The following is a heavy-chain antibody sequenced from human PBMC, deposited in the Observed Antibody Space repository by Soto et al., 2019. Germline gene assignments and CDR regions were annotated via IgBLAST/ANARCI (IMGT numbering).Heavy chain of an antibody. CDR3: AKAPTYDYYYYMDV. CDR1: GFSFNIYS. V-gene: IGHV3-23*01. CDR2: ISAGGGNT. Sequence: GGSLRLSCAASGFSFNIYSMKWVRQAPGKGLECVSAISAGGGNTYYADSVKGRFTISRDNSKNTLYLQMNSLRADDTAVYYCAKAPTYDYYYYMDVWGKGTTVTVSS. J-gene: IGHJ6*03.